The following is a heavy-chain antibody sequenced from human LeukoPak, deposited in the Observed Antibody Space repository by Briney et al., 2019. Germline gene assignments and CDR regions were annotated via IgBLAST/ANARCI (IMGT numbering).Heavy chain of an antibody. D-gene: IGHD2-15*01. V-gene: IGHV4-34*01. CDR3: TRGRWELRFDY. CDR2: INHSGST. CDR1: GGSFSCYY. Sequence: SQTLSLTCSVYGGSFSCYYWSGILQPPGKGLEWIGEINHSGSTNYNPSLKSRVTISVDTSNNQFSLKLNSVTAADTAVYYCTRGRWELRFDYWGRGTLVTVSS. J-gene: IGHJ4*02.